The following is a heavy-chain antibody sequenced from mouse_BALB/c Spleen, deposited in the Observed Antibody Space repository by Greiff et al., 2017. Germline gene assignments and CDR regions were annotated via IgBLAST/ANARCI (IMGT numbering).Heavy chain of an antibody. Sequence: EVKLMESGGGLVQPGGSRKLSCAASGFTFSDYGMAWVRQAPGKGPEWVAFISNLAYSIYYADTVTGRFTISRENAKNTLYLEMSSLRSEDTAMYYCARDQAMDYWGQGTSVTVSS. J-gene: IGHJ4*01. CDR3: ARDQAMDY. CDR1: GFTFSDYG. CDR2: ISNLAYSI. V-gene: IGHV5-15*02.